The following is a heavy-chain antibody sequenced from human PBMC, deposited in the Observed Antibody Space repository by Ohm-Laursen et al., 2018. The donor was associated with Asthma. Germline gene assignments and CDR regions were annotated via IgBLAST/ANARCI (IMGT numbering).Heavy chain of an antibody. D-gene: IGHD1-14*01. CDR3: ARWRTGSWFDP. Sequence: GASVKVSCNASGYTFTSYAMHWVRQAPGQRLEWMGWINAGNGNTKYSQKFQGRVTITRDTSASTAYMELSSLRSEDTAVYYCARWRTGSWFDPWGQGTLITVSS. CDR1: GYTFTSYA. CDR2: INAGNGNT. J-gene: IGHJ5*02. V-gene: IGHV1-3*01.